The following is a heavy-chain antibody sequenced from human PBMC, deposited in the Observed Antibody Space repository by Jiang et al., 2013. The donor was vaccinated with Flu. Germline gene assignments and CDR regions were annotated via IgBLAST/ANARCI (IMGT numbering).Heavy chain of an antibody. CDR1: GFTFSSYA. D-gene: IGHD6-19*01. J-gene: IGHJ6*02. Sequence: GFTFSSYAMHWVRQAPGKGLEWVAVISFDGGYQYYADSVEGRFTISRDNPKNTLYLLMNSLRAEDTAVYYCASWGSYVAVADPYYSGMDVWGQGTTVTVSS. V-gene: IGHV3-30*04. CDR2: ISFDGGYQ. CDR3: ASWGSYVAVADPYYSGMDV.